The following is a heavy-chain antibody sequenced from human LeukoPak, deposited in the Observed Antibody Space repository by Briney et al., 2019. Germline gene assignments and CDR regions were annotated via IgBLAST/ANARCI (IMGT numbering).Heavy chain of an antibody. CDR1: TITVSSYY. D-gene: IGHD3-22*01. J-gene: IGHJ3*01. CDR3: ARGNYYDYAFDV. V-gene: IGHV3-66*01. CDR2: MHIGGQT. Sequence: PGGSLRLSCAGSTITVSSYYMSWVRQAPGRGLEWVSVMHIGGQTFYANSVKDRFTLSRDESKNTLYLQMHSLRAEDTAVYYCARGNYYDYAFDVWGQGTMVTASS.